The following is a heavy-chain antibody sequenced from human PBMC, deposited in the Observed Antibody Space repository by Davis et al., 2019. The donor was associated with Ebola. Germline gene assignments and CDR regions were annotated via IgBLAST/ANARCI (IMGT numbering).Heavy chain of an antibody. D-gene: IGHD5-12*01. Sequence: SETLSLTCAVSGYSIRSGYYWGWIRQPPGKGLEWIGSLFQSVNTYYNPSLESRLNISIDTSKNQLSLKLTSVTAADTAVYYCARGVYEFSGSSLDGFAVWGPGTMVTVSS. CDR2: LFQSVNT. V-gene: IGHV4-38-2*01. CDR3: ARGVYEFSGSSLDGFAV. J-gene: IGHJ3*01. CDR1: GYSIRSGYY.